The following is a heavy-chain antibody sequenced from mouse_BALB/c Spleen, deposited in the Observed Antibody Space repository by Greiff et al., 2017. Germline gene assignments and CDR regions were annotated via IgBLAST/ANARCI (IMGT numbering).Heavy chain of an antibody. CDR1: GFTFSSFG. D-gene: IGHD2-10*01. Sequence: EVMLVESGGGLVQPGGSRKLSCAASGFTFSSFGMHWVRQAPEKGLEWVAYISSGSSTIYYADTVKGRFTISRDNPKNTLFLQMPSLRSKDTAMYYCARRGAYYGSYLDYWGQGTTLTVSS. V-gene: IGHV5-17*02. J-gene: IGHJ2*01. CDR2: ISSGSSTI. CDR3: ARRGAYYGSYLDY.